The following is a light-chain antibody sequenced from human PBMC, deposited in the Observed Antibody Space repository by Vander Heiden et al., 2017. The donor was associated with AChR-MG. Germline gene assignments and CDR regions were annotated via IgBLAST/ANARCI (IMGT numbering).Light chain of an antibody. Sequence: SSELTQDPAVSVALGQTVRITCQGDSLRSYYASWYPQKPGQAPVLVIYGKNNRPSGIPDRFSGSSSGNTASLTITGAQAEDEADYYCNSRDSSGNPVVFGGGTKLTGL. CDR2: GKN. CDR1: SLRSYY. CDR3: NSRDSSGNPVV. J-gene: IGLJ2*01. V-gene: IGLV3-19*01.